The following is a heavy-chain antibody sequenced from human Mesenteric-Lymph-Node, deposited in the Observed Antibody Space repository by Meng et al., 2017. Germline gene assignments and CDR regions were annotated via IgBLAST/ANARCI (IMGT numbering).Heavy chain of an antibody. V-gene: IGHV3-74*01. CDR2: INEDGSHI. CDR1: GFTFSSYW. D-gene: IGHD2-2*01. J-gene: IGHJ5*01. CDR3: ARINYANDS. Sequence: GESLKISCAASGFTFSSYWMHWVRQAPGKGLVWVSRINEDGSHIHYADSVKGRFTISRDNAKNTLYLQMNSLRAEDTSVYYCARINYANDSWGQGTLVTVSS.